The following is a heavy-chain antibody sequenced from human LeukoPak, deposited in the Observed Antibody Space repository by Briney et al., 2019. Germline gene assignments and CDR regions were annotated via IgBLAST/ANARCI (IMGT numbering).Heavy chain of an antibody. CDR3: ARDRGGGDIIFDY. Sequence: PGGSLRLSCAASGFTFSSYEMNWVRQAPGKGLEWVSYITSSGSTTYYADSVKGRFTISRDNAKNSLYLQMTSLGAEDTAVYYCARDRGGGDIIFDYWGQGTLVTVSS. CDR1: GFTFSSYE. J-gene: IGHJ4*02. V-gene: IGHV3-48*03. CDR2: ITSSGSTT. D-gene: IGHD2-21*02.